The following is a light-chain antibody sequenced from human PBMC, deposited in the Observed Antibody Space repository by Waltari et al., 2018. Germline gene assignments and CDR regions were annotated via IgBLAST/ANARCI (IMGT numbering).Light chain of an antibody. CDR1: QDISNY. V-gene: IGKV1-33*01. J-gene: IGKJ5*01. CDR3: QLYNYPLSIT. CDR2: GAS. Sequence: DIQLTQSPSSLSASVGDRVTITCQTSQDISNYLSWYQQKSGKAPKLLIYGASNLVLGVPSRFSGSGSGTVFTITITSLQPEDTGMYYCQLYNYPLSITFGQGTRLEI.